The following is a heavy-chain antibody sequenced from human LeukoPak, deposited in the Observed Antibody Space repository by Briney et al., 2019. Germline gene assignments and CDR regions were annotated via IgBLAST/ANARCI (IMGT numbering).Heavy chain of an antibody. V-gene: IGHV4-61*05. CDR3: ARSAGEAFDI. Sequence: SETLSLTCTVSGGSISSSSYYWGWIRQPPGKGLEWIGYIYYSGSTNYNPSLKSRVTISVDTSKNQFSLKLSSVTAADTAVYYCARSAGEAFDIWGQGTMVTVSS. CDR1: GGSISSSSYY. CDR2: IYYSGST. J-gene: IGHJ3*02.